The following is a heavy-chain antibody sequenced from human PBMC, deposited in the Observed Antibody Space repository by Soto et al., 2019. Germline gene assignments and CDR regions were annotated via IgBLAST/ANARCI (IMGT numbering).Heavy chain of an antibody. CDR2: IDPSDSYT. J-gene: IGHJ6*02. V-gene: IGHV5-10-1*01. CDR1: GYSFTSYW. CDR3: ASLGGYYDILTGYYTDYYYYYGMDV. D-gene: IGHD3-9*01. Sequence: PGESLKISCKGSGYSFTSYWIGWVRQMPGKGLEWMGRIDPSDSYTNYSPSFQGHVTISADKSISTAYLQWSSLKASDTAMYYCASLGGYYDILTGYYTDYYYYYGMDVWGQGTTVTVSS.